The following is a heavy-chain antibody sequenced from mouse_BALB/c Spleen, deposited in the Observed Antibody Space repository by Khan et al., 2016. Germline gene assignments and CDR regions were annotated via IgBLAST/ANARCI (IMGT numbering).Heavy chain of an antibody. D-gene: IGHD2-1*01. CDR2: ISSGSTTI. CDR1: GFTFSTFG. Sequence: EVELVESGGGLVQPGGSRKLSCAASGFTFSTFGMHWVRQAPEKGLEWVAFISSGSTTIYYAATVKGRFIISRDNTKNYLFLQMTILSTEDTAINYRARIGLGRNYSMDYWGQGTSVTVSS. V-gene: IGHV5-17*02. J-gene: IGHJ4*01. CDR3: ARIGLGRNYSMDY.